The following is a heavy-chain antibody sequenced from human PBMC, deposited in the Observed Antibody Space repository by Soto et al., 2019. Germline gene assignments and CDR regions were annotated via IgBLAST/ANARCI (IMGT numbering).Heavy chain of an antibody. CDR1: GFTFSSYW. CDR3: ARDRNDYIWGRLLRKRGWYCDL. V-gene: IGHV3-7*01. Sequence: EVQLVESGGGLVQPGGSLRLSCAASGFTFSSYWMSWVRQAPGKGLEWVANIKQDGSGKYYVDSVKGRFTISRDNAKHSMYLQMNSRRAEDTAVYYYARDRNDYIWGRLLRKRGWYCDLWGRVTLVTVS. D-gene: IGHD3-16*01. J-gene: IGHJ2*01. CDR2: IKQDGSGK.